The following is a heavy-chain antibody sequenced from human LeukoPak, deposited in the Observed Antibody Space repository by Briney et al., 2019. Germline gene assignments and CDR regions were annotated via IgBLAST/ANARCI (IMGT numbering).Heavy chain of an antibody. CDR3: ATEGGYVVYAGYDC. D-gene: IGHD5/OR15-5a*01. V-gene: IGHV3-21*01. J-gene: IGHJ4*02. CDR2: ISSSSSYV. Sequence: GGSLRLSCAASGFTFSSYAMHWVRQAPGKGLEWVSSISSSSSYVYYADSLKGRFTISRDNAKNSLYLQMNSLIGEDTAVYYCATEGGYVVYAGYDCWGQGTLVTVSS. CDR1: GFTFSSYA.